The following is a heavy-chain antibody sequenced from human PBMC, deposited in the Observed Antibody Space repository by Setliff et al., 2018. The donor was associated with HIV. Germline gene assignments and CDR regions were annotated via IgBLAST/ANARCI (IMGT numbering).Heavy chain of an antibody. CDR1: GYTFTDYA. CDR2: INTNTGNP. J-gene: IGHJ6*03. D-gene: IGHD3-3*01. Sequence: ASVKVSCKASGYTFTDYAMNWVRQAPGQGLEWMGWINTNTGNPTYAQGFAGRFVFSLDTLVRTAYLEISDLRADDTGIYYCARDSSEYFDFSSGDFHYMDVWGKGTTVTVSS. CDR3: ARDSSEYFDFSSGDFHYMDV. V-gene: IGHV7-4-1*02.